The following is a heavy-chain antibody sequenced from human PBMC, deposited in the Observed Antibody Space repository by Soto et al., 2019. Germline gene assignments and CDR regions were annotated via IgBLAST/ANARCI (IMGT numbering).Heavy chain of an antibody. CDR3: ARDQFPYSSGWYDY. D-gene: IGHD6-19*01. CDR1: GFTFSSYS. Sequence: GGSLRLSCAASGFTFSSYSMNWVRQAPGKGLEWVSSISSSSSYIYYADSVKGRFTISRDNAKNSLYLQMNSLRAEDTAVYYCARDQFPYSSGWYDYWGQGTLVTVSS. CDR2: ISSSSSYI. V-gene: IGHV3-21*01. J-gene: IGHJ4*02.